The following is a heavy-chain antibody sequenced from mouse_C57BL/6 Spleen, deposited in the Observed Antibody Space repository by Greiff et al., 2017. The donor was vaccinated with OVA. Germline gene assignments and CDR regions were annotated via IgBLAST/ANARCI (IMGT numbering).Heavy chain of an antibody. CDR3: AREGDYYGSLYYYASDD. CDR1: GYTFTSYW. Sequence: QVQLQQPGAELVKPGASVKLSCKASGYTFTSYWMHWVKQRPGQGLEWIGMIHPNSGSTNYNEQFKSKATLTVDKSSSTAYMQLSSLPSEDSAVDYCAREGDYYGSLYYYASDDWCRGTSVTVSA. J-gene: IGHJ4*01. CDR2: IHPNSGST. D-gene: IGHD1-1*01. V-gene: IGHV1-64*01.